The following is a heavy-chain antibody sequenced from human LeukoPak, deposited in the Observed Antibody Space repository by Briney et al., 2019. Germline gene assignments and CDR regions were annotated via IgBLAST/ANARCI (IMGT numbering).Heavy chain of an antibody. J-gene: IGHJ4*02. CDR3: ARDAFSSSSLSFPLDY. V-gene: IGHV3-30-3*01. Sequence: GGSLRLSCAASGFTFSSYAMHWVRQAPGKGLEWVAVISYDGSNKFYADSVKGRFTISRDNSKNTLYLQMNSLRAEDTAVYNCARDAFSSSSLSFPLDYWGQGTLVTVSS. CDR2: ISYDGSNK. D-gene: IGHD6-6*01. CDR1: GFTFSSYA.